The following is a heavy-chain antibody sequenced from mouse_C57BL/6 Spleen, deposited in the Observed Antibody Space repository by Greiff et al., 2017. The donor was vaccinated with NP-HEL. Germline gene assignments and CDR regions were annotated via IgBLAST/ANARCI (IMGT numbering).Heavy chain of an antibody. J-gene: IGHJ1*03. CDR2: IHPNSGST. Sequence: QVQLQQSGAELVKPGASVKLSCKASGYTFTSYWMHWVKQRPGQGLEWIGMIHPNSGSTNYNEKFKSKATLTVDKSSSTASMQLSSLTSEDSAVYYCARSGSSYWYFDVWGTGTTVTVSS. D-gene: IGHD1-1*01. CDR3: ARSGSSYWYFDV. V-gene: IGHV1-64*01. CDR1: GYTFTSYW.